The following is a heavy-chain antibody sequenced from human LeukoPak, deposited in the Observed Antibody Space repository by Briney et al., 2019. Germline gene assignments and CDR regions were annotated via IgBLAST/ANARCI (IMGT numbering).Heavy chain of an antibody. V-gene: IGHV4-38-2*02. J-gene: IGHJ4*02. CDR2: IYHSGST. CDR3: ARKYYYDSSGYYD. CDR1: GYSISSSYS. D-gene: IGHD3-22*01. Sequence: PSETLSLTCTVSGYSISSSYSWGWIRQPPGKGLEWIGSIYHSGSTYYNPSLKSRVTISVDTSKNQFSLKLSSVTAADTAVYYCARKYYYDSSGYYDWGQGTLVTVSS.